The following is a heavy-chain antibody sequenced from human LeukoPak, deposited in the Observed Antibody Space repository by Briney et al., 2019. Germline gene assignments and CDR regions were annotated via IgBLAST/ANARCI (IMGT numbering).Heavy chain of an antibody. CDR2: IRQDGSDK. D-gene: IGHD2-15*01. V-gene: IGHV3-7*01. CDR1: GFTFSDYW. Sequence: PGGSLRLSCAGAGFTFSDYWMSWVRQAPGKGLEWVANIRQDGSDKHYVDSVKGRFTISRDNAKKSLYLQMNSLRAEDTAVYYCATMLPGTRGAFDIWGQGTMVTVSS. J-gene: IGHJ3*02. CDR3: ATMLPGTRGAFDI.